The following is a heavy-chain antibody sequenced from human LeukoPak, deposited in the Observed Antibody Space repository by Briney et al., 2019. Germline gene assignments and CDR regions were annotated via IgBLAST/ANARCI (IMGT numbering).Heavy chain of an antibody. CDR2: ITWNGGRT. V-gene: IGHV3-20*04. J-gene: IGHJ4*02. CDR1: GFTFGDYA. CDR3: ARVGGPPTVTYYYFDH. Sequence: GGSLRLSCAASGFTFGDYAMSWVRQAPGKGLEWVSGITWNGGRTGYADSVKGRFTISRDNAKNSLFLQMNSLRAEDTALYYCARVGGPPTVTYYYFDHWGQGTLVTVSS. D-gene: IGHD4-17*01.